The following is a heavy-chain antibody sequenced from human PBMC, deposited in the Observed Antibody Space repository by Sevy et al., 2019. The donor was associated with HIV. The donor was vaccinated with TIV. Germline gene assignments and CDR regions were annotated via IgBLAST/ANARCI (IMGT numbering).Heavy chain of an antibody. D-gene: IGHD3-16*01. CDR3: ARGEWGGVHY. CDR1: GLTFTTYE. CDR2: ISSSGSTI. V-gene: IGHV3-48*03. Sequence: GGSLRLSCAASGLTFTTYEMNWVRQGPGKGLEWVSDISSSGSTIYYADSVKGRFTISRDNAKNSLYLQMNSLRAEDTALYYCARGEWGGVHYWGQGTLVTVSS. J-gene: IGHJ4*02.